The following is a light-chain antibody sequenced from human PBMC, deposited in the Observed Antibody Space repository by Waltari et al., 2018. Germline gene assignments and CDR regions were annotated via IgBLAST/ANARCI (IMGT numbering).Light chain of an antibody. Sequence: VGDRVVTTCRASQTISEYLNWYQQKPGKAPELLIYAASSLQTGVPSRFSGSGSGTDFTLTISGLQPEDIATYYCQQSYSTWTFGQGTKVELK. J-gene: IGKJ1*01. CDR1: QTISEY. V-gene: IGKV1-39*01. CDR3: QQSYSTWT. CDR2: AAS.